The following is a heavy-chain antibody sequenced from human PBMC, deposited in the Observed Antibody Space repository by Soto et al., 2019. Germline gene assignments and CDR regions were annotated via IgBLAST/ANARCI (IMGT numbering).Heavy chain of an antibody. CDR3: VKELSPRFLEWLFDY. CDR1: GFTFSSYA. V-gene: IGHV3-64D*08. Sequence: PGGSLRLSCSASGFTFSSYAMHWVRQAPGKGLEYVSAISSNGGSTYYADSVKDRFTISRDNSKNTLYLQMSSLRAEDTAVYYCVKELSPRFLEWLFDYWGQGTLVTVSS. D-gene: IGHD3-3*01. J-gene: IGHJ4*02. CDR2: ISSNGGST.